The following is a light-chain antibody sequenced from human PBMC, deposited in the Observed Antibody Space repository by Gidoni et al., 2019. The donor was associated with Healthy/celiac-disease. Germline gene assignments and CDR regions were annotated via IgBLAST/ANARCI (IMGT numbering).Light chain of an antibody. CDR1: QSVSSY. CDR3: QQRSNWPPLT. CDR2: DAS. Sequence: EIVLTQSPATLSLSPVERATLSCRASQSVSSYLAWYQQKPGQAPRLLIYDASNRATGIPARFSGGGSGTDFTLTISSLEPEDFAVYYCQQRSNWPPLTFXGXTKVEIK. J-gene: IGKJ4*01. V-gene: IGKV3-11*01.